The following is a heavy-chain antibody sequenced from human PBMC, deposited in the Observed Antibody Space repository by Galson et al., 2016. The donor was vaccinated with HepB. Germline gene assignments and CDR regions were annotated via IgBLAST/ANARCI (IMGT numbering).Heavy chain of an antibody. V-gene: IGHV3-53*01. CDR1: GFSVSSNY. Sequence: SLRLSCAASGFSVSSNYMTWVRQAPGKGLEWVSTIYSDGSTYNTDSAKGRFTISRDSSTNMVHLQINTLRDEDTAVYFCARTRISTFGVVITQWYFDLWGRGTLVTVSS. J-gene: IGHJ2*01. CDR3: ARTRISTFGVVITQWYFDL. CDR2: IYSDGST. D-gene: IGHD3-3*01.